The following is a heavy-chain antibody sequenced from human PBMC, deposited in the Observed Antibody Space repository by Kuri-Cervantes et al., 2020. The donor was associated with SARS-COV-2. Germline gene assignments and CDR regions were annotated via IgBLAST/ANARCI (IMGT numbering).Heavy chain of an antibody. CDR2: ISAYNGNT. V-gene: IGHV1-18*01. CDR3: ARSHYYDSSGYQGAFDI. Sequence: ASVKVSCKASGYTFTSYGISWVRQAPGQGLEWMGWISAYNGNTNYAQKLQGRVTMTRDTSTSTVYMELSSLRSEDTAVYYCARSHYYDSSGYQGAFDIWGQGTRVTVSS. CDR1: GYTFTSYG. D-gene: IGHD3-22*01. J-gene: IGHJ3*02.